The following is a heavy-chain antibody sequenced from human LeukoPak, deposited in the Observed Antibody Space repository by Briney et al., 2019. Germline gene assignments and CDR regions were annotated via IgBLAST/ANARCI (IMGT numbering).Heavy chain of an antibody. CDR3: ARLINDILTGYYLDY. J-gene: IGHJ4*02. Sequence: SETLSLTCTVSGGSISSSSYYWGWIRQPPGKGLEWIGSIYYSGSTYYNPSLKSRVTISVDTSKNQFSLKLSSVTAADTAVYYCARLINDILTGYYLDYWGQGTLVTVSS. CDR2: IYYSGST. D-gene: IGHD3-9*01. V-gene: IGHV4-39*01. CDR1: GGSISSSSYY.